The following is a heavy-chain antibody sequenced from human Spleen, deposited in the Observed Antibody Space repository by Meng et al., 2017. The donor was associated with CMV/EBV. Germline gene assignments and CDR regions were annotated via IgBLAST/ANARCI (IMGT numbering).Heavy chain of an antibody. J-gene: IGHJ4*02. CDR3: ARGVEMATIFY. V-gene: IGHV4-34*01. D-gene: IGHD5-24*01. Sequence: QVTRNLWGAGILKASETLFLTCAVHGGYFRGYYWSWIRQPPGKGLEWIGEINHSGSTNYNPSLKSRVTISVDTSKNQFSLKLSSVTAADTAVYYCARGVEMATIFYWGQGTLVTVSS. CDR1: GGYFRGYY. CDR2: INHSGST.